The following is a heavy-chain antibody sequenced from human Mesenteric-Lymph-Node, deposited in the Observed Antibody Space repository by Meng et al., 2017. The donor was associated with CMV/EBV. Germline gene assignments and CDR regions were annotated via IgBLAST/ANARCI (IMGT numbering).Heavy chain of an antibody. D-gene: IGHD3-10*01. Sequence: ASVKVSCKASGYTFTTYGINWVRQAPGQGLEWMGWISTNNGKANYAQKLQGRVTMTIDTPTSTAYMELRDLRSDDTAVYYCARDRSQLWFGDLGRYQGLDVWGQGTTVTVSS. J-gene: IGHJ6*02. CDR3: ARDRSQLWFGDLGRYQGLDV. V-gene: IGHV1-18*01. CDR1: GYTFTTYG. CDR2: ISTNNGKA.